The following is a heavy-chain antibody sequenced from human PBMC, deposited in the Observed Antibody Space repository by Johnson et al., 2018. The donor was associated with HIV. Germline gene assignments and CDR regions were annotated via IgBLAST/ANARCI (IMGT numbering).Heavy chain of an antibody. CDR1: GFTFSSYG. Sequence: QVQLVESGGGVVQPGGSLRLSCAASGFTFSSYGMHWVRQAPGKGLEWVAFIRYGGSNKYYADSVKGRFTISRDNSKNTLYLQMNSLRTEDTAVYYCARERYGSQAIDAFDIWGQGTLVTVSS. CDR2: IRYGGSNK. V-gene: IGHV3-30*02. CDR3: ARERYGSQAIDAFDI. J-gene: IGHJ3*02. D-gene: IGHD2-15*01.